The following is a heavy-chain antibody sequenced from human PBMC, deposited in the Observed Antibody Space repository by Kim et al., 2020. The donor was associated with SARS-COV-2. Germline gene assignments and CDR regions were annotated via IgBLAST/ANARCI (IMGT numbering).Heavy chain of an antibody. CDR2: INTYTGNP. CDR3: ARGYGSGRPIFSL. CDR1: GYTFTSYP. Sequence: ASVKVSCKASGYTFTSYPMNWVRQAPGQGLEWMGWINTYTGNPTYAQGFTGRFVFSLDTSVSTAYLQISSLKADDTAVYFCARGYGSGRPIFSLWGQGTLVTVSS. D-gene: IGHD3-10*01. V-gene: IGHV7-4-1*02. J-gene: IGHJ4*02.